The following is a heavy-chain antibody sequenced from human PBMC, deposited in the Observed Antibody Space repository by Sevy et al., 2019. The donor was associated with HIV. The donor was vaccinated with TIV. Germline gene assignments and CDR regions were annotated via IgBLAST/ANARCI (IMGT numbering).Heavy chain of an antibody. V-gene: IGHV3-48*01. Sequence: GGSPRLSCAASGFTFSAYSMNWVRQAPGKGLEWVSYISSSSGTIYYADSVKGQFTISRDNAKSSLYLQMNGLRAEDTAVYYCARAGGDCYSKNECWFVSWGQGTLVTVSS. J-gene: IGHJ5*01. CDR2: ISSSSGTI. CDR3: ARAGGDCYSKNECWFVS. D-gene: IGHD2-21*01. CDR1: GFTFSAYS.